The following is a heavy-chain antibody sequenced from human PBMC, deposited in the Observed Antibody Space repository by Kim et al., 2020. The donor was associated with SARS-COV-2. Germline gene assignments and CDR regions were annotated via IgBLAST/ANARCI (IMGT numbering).Heavy chain of an antibody. J-gene: IGHJ4*02. CDR1: GGSFSGYY. Sequence: SETLSLTCAVYGGSFSGYYWSWIRQPPGKGLEWIGEINHSGSTNYNPSLKSRVTISVDTSKNQFSLKLSSVTAADTAVYYCARGRYCSSTSCSDYFDYWGQGTLVTVSS. CDR3: ARGRYCSSTSCSDYFDY. D-gene: IGHD2-2*01. CDR2: INHSGST. V-gene: IGHV4-34*01.